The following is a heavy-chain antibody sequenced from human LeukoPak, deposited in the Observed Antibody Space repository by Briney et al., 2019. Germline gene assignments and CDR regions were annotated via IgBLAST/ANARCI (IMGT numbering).Heavy chain of an antibody. Sequence: GGSLRLSCAASGFTVSSNYMSWVRQAPGKGLEWVSVIYSGGSTYYADSVKGRFTISRDNSKNTLYLQTNSLRAEDTAMYYCARVRLGYYDSSGYSFDYWGQGTLVTVSS. CDR2: IYSGGST. CDR3: ARVRLGYYDSSGYSFDY. J-gene: IGHJ4*02. V-gene: IGHV3-53*01. CDR1: GFTVSSNY. D-gene: IGHD3-22*01.